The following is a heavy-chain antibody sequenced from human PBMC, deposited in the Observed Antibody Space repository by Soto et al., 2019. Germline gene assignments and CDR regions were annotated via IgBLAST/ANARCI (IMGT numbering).Heavy chain of an antibody. CDR2: LVSSGDRT. D-gene: IGHD6-19*01. J-gene: IGHJ4*02. Sequence: EVQLLEAGGGLVQPGGSLRLSCAASGFTFSNSAMILVRQAPGKGLEWVSSLVSSGDRTFYADSVKGRFTISRDNSKNTLYLQMNSLRVDDTAVYYCAKEGYNSGWYWDSWGQGTPVTVSS. V-gene: IGHV3-23*01. CDR1: GFTFSNSA. CDR3: AKEGYNSGWYWDS.